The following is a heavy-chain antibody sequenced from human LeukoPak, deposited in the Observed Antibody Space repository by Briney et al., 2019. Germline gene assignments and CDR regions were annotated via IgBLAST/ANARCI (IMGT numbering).Heavy chain of an antibody. V-gene: IGHV4-34*01. CDR1: GGSFSGYY. Sequence: SETLSLTCAVYGGSFSGYYWSWIRQPPGKGLEWIGEINQSGSTNYNPSLKSRVTISVDTSKDQISLKLSSVTAADTAVYYCAREGGVVGELRRNEYYYGMDVWGQGTTVTVSS. J-gene: IGHJ6*02. CDR2: INQSGST. D-gene: IGHD3-10*01. CDR3: AREGGVVGELRRNEYYYGMDV.